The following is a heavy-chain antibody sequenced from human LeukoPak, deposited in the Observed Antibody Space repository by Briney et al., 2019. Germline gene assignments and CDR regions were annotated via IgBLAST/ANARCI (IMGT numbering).Heavy chain of an antibody. CDR3: ARHLATTVTRGYSCHPMDV. CDR1: GGSISSHY. Sequence: SETLSLTCTVSGGSISSHYWSWIRQPPGKELEWIAYIAPSGSAVHNPSLNSRLTVSVDTSKNQFSLKLNSVTAADTAVYYCARHLATTVTRGYSCHPMDVWGKGTTVSVSS. CDR2: IAPSGSA. D-gene: IGHD4-17*01. V-gene: IGHV4-4*09. J-gene: IGHJ6*03.